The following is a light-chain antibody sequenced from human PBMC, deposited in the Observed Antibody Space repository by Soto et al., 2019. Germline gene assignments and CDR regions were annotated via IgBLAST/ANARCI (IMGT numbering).Light chain of an antibody. Sequence: EIVMTQSPATLSVSPEERATLSCRASQSVSSNLAWYQQKPGQAPRLLIYGASTRATGMPARFSGSGSGTEFTLTISSLQSEDFAVYYCQQYNDWPPTFGQGTKVDIK. V-gene: IGKV3-15*01. CDR3: QQYNDWPPT. CDR1: QSVSSN. CDR2: GAS. J-gene: IGKJ1*01.